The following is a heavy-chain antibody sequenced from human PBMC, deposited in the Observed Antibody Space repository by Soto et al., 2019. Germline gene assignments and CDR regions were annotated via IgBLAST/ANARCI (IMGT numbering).Heavy chain of an antibody. Sequence: GGSLRLSCAASGFSFSSYWMHWVRQAPGKGLVWVSRINSDGSSTSYADSVKGRFTISRDNAKNTLYLQMNSLRAEDTAVYYCARDRGYCSSTSCSQFGYWGQGTLVTVSS. CDR1: GFSFSSYW. CDR3: ARDRGYCSSTSCSQFGY. CDR2: INSDGSST. V-gene: IGHV3-74*01. D-gene: IGHD2-2*01. J-gene: IGHJ4*02.